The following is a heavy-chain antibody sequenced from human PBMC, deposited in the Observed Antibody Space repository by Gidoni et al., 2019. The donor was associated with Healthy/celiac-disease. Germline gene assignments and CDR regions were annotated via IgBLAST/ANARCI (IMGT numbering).Heavy chain of an antibody. V-gene: IGHV2-5*02. Sequence: QITLKESGPTLVKPTQTLTLTCTFSGFPLSTSGVGVGWIRQPPGKALEWLALIYWDDDKRYSPSLKSRLTITKDTSKNQVVLTMTNMDPVDTATYYCAHVRSITPFSGSYLEFHTFDYWGQGTLVTVSS. CDR3: AHVRSITPFSGSYLEFHTFDY. J-gene: IGHJ4*02. CDR1: GFPLSTSGVG. D-gene: IGHD1-26*01. CDR2: IYWDDDK.